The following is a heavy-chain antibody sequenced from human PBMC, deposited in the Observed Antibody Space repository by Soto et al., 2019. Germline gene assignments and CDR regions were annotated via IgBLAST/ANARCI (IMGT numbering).Heavy chain of an antibody. D-gene: IGHD3-16*01. Sequence: GGSLRLSCASSCFGFDDYNMHWVRQAPGKGLEWVSLITWNGGNTYYADSVKGRFTISRDGTTKSVSLQMTSLKREDTGLYYCARETLSYGSALDVWGQGTTVTVSS. CDR2: ITWNGGNT. V-gene: IGHV3-43*01. J-gene: IGHJ6*02. CDR1: CFGFDDYN. CDR3: ARETLSYGSALDV.